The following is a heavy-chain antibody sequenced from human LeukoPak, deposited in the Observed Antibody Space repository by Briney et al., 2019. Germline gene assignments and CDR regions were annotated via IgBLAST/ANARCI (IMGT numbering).Heavy chain of an antibody. CDR2: IYYSGST. V-gene: IGHV4-34*01. CDR1: GGSFSGYY. CDR3: AREFIAAAGTGYYFDY. J-gene: IGHJ4*02. Sequence: SETLSLTCAVYGGSFSGYYWSWIRQPPGKGLEWIGSIYYSGSTYYNPSLKSRVTISVDTSKNQFSLKLSSVTAADTAVYYCAREFIAAAGTGYYFDYWGQGTLVTVSS. D-gene: IGHD6-13*01.